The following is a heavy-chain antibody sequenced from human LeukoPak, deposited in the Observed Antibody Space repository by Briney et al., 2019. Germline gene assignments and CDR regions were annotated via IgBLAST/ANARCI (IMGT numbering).Heavy chain of an antibody. CDR1: GYTFTSYG. D-gene: IGHD2-21*02. Sequence: ASVKVSCKASGYTFTSYGISWVRQAPGQGLEWMGWISAYNGNTNYAQKLQGRVTMTTDTSTSTAYMELRSLRSDGTAVYYCARGEVVVVPANNWFAPGGQGPRATVS. V-gene: IGHV1-18*01. J-gene: IGHJ5*02. CDR2: ISAYNGNT. CDR3: ARGEVVVVPANNWFAP.